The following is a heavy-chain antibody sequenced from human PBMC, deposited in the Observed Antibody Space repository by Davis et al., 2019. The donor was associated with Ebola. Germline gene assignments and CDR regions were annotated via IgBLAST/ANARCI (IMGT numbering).Heavy chain of an antibody. CDR3: AKTHYDIFTGFNDAFDI. D-gene: IGHD3-9*01. CDR2: IQFDGSQK. J-gene: IGHJ3*02. CDR1: GFTFSGYG. V-gene: IGHV3-30*02. Sequence: GGSLRLSCSEAGFTFSGYGMHWVRQAPGKGLEWLAFIQFDGSQKYYADSVKGRFTISRDNAKNFLFLQMNSLRADDTAFYYCAKTHYDIFTGFNDAFDIWGRGTMVTVSS.